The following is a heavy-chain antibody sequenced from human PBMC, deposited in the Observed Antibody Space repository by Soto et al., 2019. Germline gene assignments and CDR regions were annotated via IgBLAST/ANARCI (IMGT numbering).Heavy chain of an antibody. V-gene: IGHV4-31*03. CDR2: IYYSGST. CDR3: ARGGRRSAGMDV. CDR1: GGSISSGGYY. Sequence: QVQLQESGPGLVKPSQTLSLTCTVSGGSISSGGYYWSWIRQHPGKGLEWIGYIYYSGSTYYNPSLQSRVXXXVXXTKNQIPLKLSSVTAADTAVYYCARGGRRSAGMDVWGQGTTVTVSS. J-gene: IGHJ6*02.